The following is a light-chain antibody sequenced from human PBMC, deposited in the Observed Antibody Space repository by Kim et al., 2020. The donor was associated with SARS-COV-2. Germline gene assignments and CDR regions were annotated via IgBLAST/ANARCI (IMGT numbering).Light chain of an antibody. Sequence: ELTQPPSASGTPGQRVTMSCSGSSSNIGSNYVSWYEQLPGTAPKLLIYRNNQRPLGVPDRFSGSKSGTSASLAISGLRSEDEADYYCAVWDDSVSGPVFGGGTQLTVL. CDR1: SSNIGSNY. J-gene: IGLJ2*01. CDR2: RNN. CDR3: AVWDDSVSGPV. V-gene: IGLV1-47*01.